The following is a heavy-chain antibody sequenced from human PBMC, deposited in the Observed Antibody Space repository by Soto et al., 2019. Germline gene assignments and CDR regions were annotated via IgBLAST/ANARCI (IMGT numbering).Heavy chain of an antibody. CDR1: NGSFRGHY. CDR3: ARATVKVGATLFDF. CDR2: INHSGFT. J-gene: IGHJ4*02. Sequence: SSETLSLTCGLSNGSFRGHYCSWIRQPPGKGLEWIAEINHSGFTNYNPSLKSRVTISRDTSTNQISLKLTSLTAADSALFYCARATVKVGATLFDFWGQGTQVTVSS. D-gene: IGHD1-26*01. V-gene: IGHV4-34*01.